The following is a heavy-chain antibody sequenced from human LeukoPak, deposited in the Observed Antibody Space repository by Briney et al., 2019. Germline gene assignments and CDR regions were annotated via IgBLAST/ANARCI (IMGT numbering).Heavy chain of an antibody. V-gene: IGHV3-48*04. D-gene: IGHD3-16*01. CDR3: ASGGIIVEDY. CDR2: IYSSSTTI. CDR1: GFTFTTFG. Sequence: GGSLRLSCAASGFTFTTFGMNWVRQAPGKGLEWLSYIYSSSTTIYYADSVRGRFTISRDNAKKSLYLQMNSLRAEDTAVYYCASGGIIVEDYWGQGTLVTVSS. J-gene: IGHJ4*02.